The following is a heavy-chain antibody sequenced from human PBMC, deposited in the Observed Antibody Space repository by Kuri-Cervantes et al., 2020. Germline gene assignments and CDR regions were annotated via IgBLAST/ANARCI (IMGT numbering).Heavy chain of an antibody. V-gene: IGHV1-18*04. CDR3: STDTVTTTGNAFDI. D-gene: IGHD4-17*01. J-gene: IGHJ3*02. CDR1: DYTFSSYG. Sequence: ASVKVSCKASDYTFSSYGISWVRQAPGQGLEWMGWISAYNGITNYAQKFQGRVTMTTDTSTSTAYMELSSLRSEDTAVYYCSTDTVTTTGNAFDIWGQGTTVTVSS. CDR2: ISAYNGIT.